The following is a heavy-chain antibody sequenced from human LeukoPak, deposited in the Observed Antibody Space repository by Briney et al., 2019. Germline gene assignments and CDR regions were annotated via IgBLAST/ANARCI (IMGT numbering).Heavy chain of an antibody. CDR1: GFTFSSYA. CDR2: ISGSGGST. Sequence: GVSLRLSCAASGFTFSSYAMSWVRQAPGKGLEWVSGISGSGGSTYYADSVKGRFTISRDNSKNTLYLQMNSLRAEDTAVYYCAKDYGSGIYYYYGMDVWGQGTTVTVSS. V-gene: IGHV3-23*01. J-gene: IGHJ6*02. CDR3: AKDYGSGIYYYYGMDV. D-gene: IGHD3-10*01.